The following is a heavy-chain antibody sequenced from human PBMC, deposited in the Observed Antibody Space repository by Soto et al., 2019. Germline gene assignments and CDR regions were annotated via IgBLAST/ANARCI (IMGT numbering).Heavy chain of an antibody. CDR1: GFTFSSYA. Sequence: PGESLKISCAASGFTFSSYAMSWVRQAPGKGLEWVSAISGSGGSTYYADSVKGRFTISRDNTKNTLYLQMNSLRAEDTAVYYCAGGGSPYYGMDVWGQGTTVTVSS. CDR2: ISGSGGST. D-gene: IGHD2-15*01. CDR3: AGGGSPYYGMDV. V-gene: IGHV3-23*01. J-gene: IGHJ6*02.